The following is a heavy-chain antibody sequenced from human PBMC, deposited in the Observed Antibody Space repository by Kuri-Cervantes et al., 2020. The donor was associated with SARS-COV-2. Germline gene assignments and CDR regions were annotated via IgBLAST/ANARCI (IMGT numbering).Heavy chain of an antibody. D-gene: IGHD3-22*01. Sequence: GESLKISCAASGFTFSSYGMHWVRQAPGKGLEWVANIKQDGSEKYYVDSVKGRFTISRDNAKNSLYLQMNSLRAEDTAVYYCARDSSGYTDTWGQGTLVTVSS. CDR2: IKQDGSEK. V-gene: IGHV3-7*01. CDR1: GFTFSSYG. J-gene: IGHJ4*02. CDR3: ARDSSGYTDT.